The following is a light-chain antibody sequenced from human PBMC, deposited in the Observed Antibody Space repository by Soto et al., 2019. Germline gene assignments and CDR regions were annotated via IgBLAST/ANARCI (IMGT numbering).Light chain of an antibody. CDR1: SSDVGNYDY. Sequence: SVLTQPASVSGSLGQSITISCTGTSSDVGNYDYVSWYQQHPGKAPKLMIYEVSNRPSGVFNRFSGSKSGNTASLTISGLQAEDEADYYCSSYTTSSTVIFGGGTQLTVL. CDR3: SSYTTSSTVI. J-gene: IGLJ2*01. V-gene: IGLV2-14*01. CDR2: EVS.